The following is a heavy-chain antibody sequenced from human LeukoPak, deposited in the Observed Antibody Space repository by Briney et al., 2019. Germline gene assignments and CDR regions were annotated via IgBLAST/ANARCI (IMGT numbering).Heavy chain of an antibody. J-gene: IGHJ6*04. Sequence: SETLSLTCTVSGGSISSSNYYWGWIRQPPGKGLEWIGYIYTSGSTNYNPSLKSRVTISVDTSKNQFSLKLSSVTAADTAVYYCATTRRDGYNYKPGSMDVWGKGTTVTVSS. D-gene: IGHD5-24*01. CDR1: GGSISSSNYY. CDR3: ATTRRDGYNYKPGSMDV. V-gene: IGHV4-61*05. CDR2: IYTSGST.